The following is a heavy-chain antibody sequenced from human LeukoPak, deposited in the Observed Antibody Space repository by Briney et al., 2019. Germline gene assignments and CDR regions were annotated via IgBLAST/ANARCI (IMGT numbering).Heavy chain of an antibody. J-gene: IGHJ5*02. CDR1: GYTFTSYT. CDR2: INTGNGNT. CDR3: ARGAKFRSYGSGTYYTSLPFDP. D-gene: IGHD3-10*01. V-gene: IGHV1-3*03. Sequence: EASVKVSCKASGYTFTSYTMHWVRQAPGQRLEWMGWINTGNGNTKYSQEFQGRVTITRDTSASTAYMELSSLRSEDMAVYYCARGAKFRSYGSGTYYTSLPFDPWGQGTLVTVSS.